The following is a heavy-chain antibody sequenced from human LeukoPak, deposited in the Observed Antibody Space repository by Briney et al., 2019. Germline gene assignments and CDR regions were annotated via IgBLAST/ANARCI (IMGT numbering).Heavy chain of an antibody. J-gene: IGHJ4*02. Sequence: GGSLRLSCAASGFTFSSYWMHWVRQAPGKGLVWVSRINSDGSTINYADSVKGRFTISRDNAKNTLYLQMNSLRAEDTAVYYCAKDFGGSRDYWGQGTLVTVSS. CDR3: AKDFGGSRDY. D-gene: IGHD3-10*01. V-gene: IGHV3-74*01. CDR2: INSDGSTI. CDR1: GFTFSSYW.